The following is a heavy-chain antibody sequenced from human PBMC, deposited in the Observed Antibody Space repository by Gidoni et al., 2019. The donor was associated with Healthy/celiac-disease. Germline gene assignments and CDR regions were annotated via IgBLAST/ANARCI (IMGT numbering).Heavy chain of an antibody. D-gene: IGHD2-15*01. J-gene: IGHJ4*02. CDR3: ASKYGEGLLFDY. Sequence: QVQLVESGGGVVQPGRSVRLSCAASGCTCRSYAMHWVRQAPGKGLEWVAVISYDGSNKYYADSVKGRFTISRDNSTNTLYLQMNSLRAEDTAVYYCASKYGEGLLFDYWGQGTLVTVSS. CDR2: ISYDGSNK. CDR1: GCTCRSYA. V-gene: IGHV3-30-3*01.